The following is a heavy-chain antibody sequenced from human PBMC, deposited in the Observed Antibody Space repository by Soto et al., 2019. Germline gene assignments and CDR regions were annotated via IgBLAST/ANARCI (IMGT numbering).Heavy chain of an antibody. V-gene: IGHV4-34*01. CDR3: ARVAGYEEVPTAGGY. D-gene: IGHD2-21*02. CDR2: INHSGST. CDR1: GGSFSGYY. J-gene: IGHJ4*02. Sequence: QVQLQQWGAGLLKPSETLSLTCAVYGGSFSGYYWSWIRQPPGKGLEWIGEINHSGSTNYNPSLKSRVTISVDTSKNQFSLKLSSVTAADTAVYYCARVAGYEEVPTAGGYWGQGTLVTVSA.